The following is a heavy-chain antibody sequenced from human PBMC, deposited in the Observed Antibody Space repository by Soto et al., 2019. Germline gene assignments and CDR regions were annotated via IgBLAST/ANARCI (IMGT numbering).Heavy chain of an antibody. J-gene: IGHJ6*02. D-gene: IGHD3-10*01. CDR1: GGSISSGGYY. Sequence: QVQLQESGPGLVKPSQTLSLTCTVSGGSISSGGYYWSWIRQHPGKGLEWIGYIYYSGSTYYNPSLNSRVTISVDTSKNQFSLKLSSVTAADTAVYYCARDLIGFGEFTQVRYGMDVWGQGTTVTVSS. CDR3: ARDLIGFGEFTQVRYGMDV. CDR2: IYYSGST. V-gene: IGHV4-31*03.